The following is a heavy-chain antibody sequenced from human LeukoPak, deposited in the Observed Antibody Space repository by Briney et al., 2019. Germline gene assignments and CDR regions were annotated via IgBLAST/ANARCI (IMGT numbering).Heavy chain of an antibody. V-gene: IGHV1-3*04. CDR2: INTGHGKT. J-gene: IGHJ5*02. D-gene: IGHD4-17*01. CDR3: ARVIGYGDYNWFDP. CDR1: GYTFSNYA. Sequence: GASVKVSCKASGYTFSNYAIHWVRQAPGQRLEWMGYINTGHGKTKYSQEFQGRVTMTTDTSTSTAYMELRSLRSDDTAVYYCARVIGYGDYNWFDPWGQGTLVTVSS.